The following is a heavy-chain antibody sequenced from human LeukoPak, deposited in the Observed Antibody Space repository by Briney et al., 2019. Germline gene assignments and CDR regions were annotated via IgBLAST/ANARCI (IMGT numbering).Heavy chain of an antibody. CDR2: IYHSGST. CDR1: GGSISNSNW. V-gene: IGHV4-4*02. Sequence: PSETLSLTCAVSGGSISNSNWWSWVRQSPGKGLEWIGEIYHSGSTNYNPSLKSRVTISVDTSKNQFSLKLSSVTAADTAVYYCARGVMATILTPFDYWGQGTLVTVSS. D-gene: IGHD5-24*01. J-gene: IGHJ4*02. CDR3: ARGVMATILTPFDY.